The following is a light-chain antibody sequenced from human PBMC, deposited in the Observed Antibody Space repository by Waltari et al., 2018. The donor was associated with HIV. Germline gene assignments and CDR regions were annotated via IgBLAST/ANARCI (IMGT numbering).Light chain of an antibody. J-gene: IGLJ2*01. CDR1: SRDIGRYDF. CDR3: SSYASNNTFVV. V-gene: IGLV2-8*01. Sequence: QSALTQPPSASGPPGQSVTISCTGTSRDIGRYDFVSWYQVRPDSVPNLIIYEVTKRPPGVPVRFSGSKSGNTASLTVSGLQTDDEADYYCSSYASNNTFVVFGGGTKLTVL. CDR2: EVT.